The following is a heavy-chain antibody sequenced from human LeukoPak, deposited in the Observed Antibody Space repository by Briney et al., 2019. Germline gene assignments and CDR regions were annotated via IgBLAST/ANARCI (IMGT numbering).Heavy chain of an antibody. V-gene: IGHV3-23*01. D-gene: IGHD5-24*01. Sequence: PWRCLRLSCAASGFTFSSYAMTWVRQAPGKGLGWVSSISGSGVTTYYADSVKGRFTISRDNSKNTLYLQMSSLRAEDTAVYYCAKLYGYNSYDYFDCWGQGTLVTVSS. CDR2: ISGSGVTT. J-gene: IGHJ4*02. CDR1: GFTFSSYA. CDR3: AKLYGYNSYDYFDC.